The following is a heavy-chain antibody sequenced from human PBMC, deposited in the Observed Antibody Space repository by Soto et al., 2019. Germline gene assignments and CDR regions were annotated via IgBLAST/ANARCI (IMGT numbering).Heavy chain of an antibody. CDR1: GGTFSSYA. Sequence: GASVKVSCKASGGTFSSYAISWVRQAPGQGLEWMGGIIPIFGTANYAQKFQGRVTITADKSTSTAYMELSSLRSEDTAVYYCAREEGITVVRGDRRNWFDPWGQGTLVTVSS. CDR2: IIPIFGTA. D-gene: IGHD3-10*01. CDR3: AREEGITVVRGDRRNWFDP. V-gene: IGHV1-69*06. J-gene: IGHJ5*02.